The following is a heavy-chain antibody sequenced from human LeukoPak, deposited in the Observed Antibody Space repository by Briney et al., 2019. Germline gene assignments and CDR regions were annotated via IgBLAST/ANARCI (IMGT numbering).Heavy chain of an antibody. V-gene: IGHV1-18*01. CDR2: ISAYNGNT. CDR1: GYTFTSYG. D-gene: IGHD6-13*01. J-gene: IGHJ6*02. CDR3: ARERSGWAAGNYYHYYGMDV. Sequence: GASVKVSCKASGYTFTSYGISWVRQAPGQGLEWMGWISAYNGNTNYAQKLQGRVTMTTDTSTSTAYMELRSLRSDDTAVYYCARERSGWAAGNYYHYYGMDVWGQGTTVTVSS.